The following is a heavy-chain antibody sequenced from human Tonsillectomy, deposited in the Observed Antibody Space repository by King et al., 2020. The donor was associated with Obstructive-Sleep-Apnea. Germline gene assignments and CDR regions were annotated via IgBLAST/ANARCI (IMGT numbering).Heavy chain of an antibody. J-gene: IGHJ4*02. CDR2: IYYSGST. D-gene: IGHD2-15*01. V-gene: IGHV4-59*02. CDR1: GGAVSTYY. Sequence: VQLQESGPGLVKPSEILSLTCTVSGGAVSTYYWSWIRQPPGKGLEWIGYIYYSGSTNYNRSLKSRVTISLDTPNNQVSLKLSSVTAADTAVYYCARVYCSGCSCYPGYLGQGTLVTVSS. CDR3: ARVYCSGCSCYPGY.